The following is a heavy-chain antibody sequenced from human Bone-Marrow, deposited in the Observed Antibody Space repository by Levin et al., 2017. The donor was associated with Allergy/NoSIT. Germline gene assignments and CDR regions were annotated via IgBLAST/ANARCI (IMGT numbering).Heavy chain of an antibody. J-gene: IGHJ4*02. CDR1: GLTFRSYA. Sequence: GGSLRLSCAASGLTFRSYAMHWVRQAPGKGLEWVAFILYDGSKKYYADSVKGRFTISRDNSKNTLYLEMNSLRAEDTALYYCAKDEGATRSYYLDYWGQGTLVTVSS. V-gene: IGHV3-30*18. CDR3: AKDEGATRSYYLDY. D-gene: IGHD1-26*01. CDR2: ILYDGSKK.